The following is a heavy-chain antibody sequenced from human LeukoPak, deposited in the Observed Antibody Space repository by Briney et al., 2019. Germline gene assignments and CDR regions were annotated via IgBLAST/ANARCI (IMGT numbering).Heavy chain of an antibody. CDR3: ARGTPPYPGIAAAGIGWFDP. CDR1: GASVSATNYY. CDR2: IYYDAGA. D-gene: IGHD6-13*01. J-gene: IGHJ5*02. Sequence: PSETLSLTCTVSGASVSATNYYWSWLRQHPGKGPEWIAYIYYDAGAYYNPSLKSRVTISVDTSKNQFSLKLSSVTAADTAVYYCARGTPPYPGIAAAGIGWFDPWGQGTLVTVSS. V-gene: IGHV4-31*03.